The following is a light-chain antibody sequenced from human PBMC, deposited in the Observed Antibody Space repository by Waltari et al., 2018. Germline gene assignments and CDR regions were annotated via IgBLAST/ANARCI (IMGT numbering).Light chain of an antibody. Sequence: QSVLSQPPSESGTPGQRVTIPCSGTRSNVGSNTVNWYQHLPGTSPKLLIYSNNHRPSGVPDRFSASKSGTSASLAISGLQSEDEGDYYCAAWDGGLNGLIFGGGTKLTVL. CDR3: AAWDGGLNGLI. J-gene: IGLJ2*01. CDR1: RSNVGSNT. CDR2: SNN. V-gene: IGLV1-44*01.